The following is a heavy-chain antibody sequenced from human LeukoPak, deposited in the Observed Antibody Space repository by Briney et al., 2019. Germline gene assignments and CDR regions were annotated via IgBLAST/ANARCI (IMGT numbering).Heavy chain of an antibody. CDR2: IYYSGST. J-gene: IGHJ6*02. CDR1: GYSISSNYY. Sequence: SETLSLTCTVSGYSISSNYYWGWIRQPPGKGLEWIGSIYYSGSTYYNPSLKSRVTISVDTSKNQFSLKLSSVTAADTAVYYCARDRSGYDSSGYYYSSRYYYGMDVWGQGTTVTVSS. CDR3: ARDRSGYDSSGYYYSSRYYYGMDV. V-gene: IGHV4-38-2*02. D-gene: IGHD3-22*01.